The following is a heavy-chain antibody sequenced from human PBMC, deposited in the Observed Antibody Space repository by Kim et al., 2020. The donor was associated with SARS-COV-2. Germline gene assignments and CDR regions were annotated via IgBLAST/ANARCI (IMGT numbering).Heavy chain of an antibody. CDR2: INTNTGDP. CDR1: GYTFTKYA. J-gene: IGHJ6*02. Sequence: ASVKVSCKASGYTFTKYAMHWVRQAPGQGLEWMGWINTNTGDPAFALDFTGRFVLSLDTSVSTAYVQINSLKAEDTAVYFCARKAYYYYGMDVWGQGTTVTVSS. V-gene: IGHV7-4-1*02. CDR3: ARKAYYYYGMDV.